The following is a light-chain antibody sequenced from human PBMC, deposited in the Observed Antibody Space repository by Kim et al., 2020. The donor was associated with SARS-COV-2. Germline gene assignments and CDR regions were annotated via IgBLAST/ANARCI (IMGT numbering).Light chain of an antibody. CDR2: GKN. CDR3: KSRNSSGKVV. V-gene: IGLV3-19*01. Sequence: SSELTQDPAVSVAFGQTVRITCQGDSLRRYYASWYQQKPGQAPVLVIYGKNNRPSGIPDRFSGSSSGNTASLTITGAQAEEDADYYCKSRNSSGKVVFGGGTKLTVL. J-gene: IGLJ2*01. CDR1: SLRRYY.